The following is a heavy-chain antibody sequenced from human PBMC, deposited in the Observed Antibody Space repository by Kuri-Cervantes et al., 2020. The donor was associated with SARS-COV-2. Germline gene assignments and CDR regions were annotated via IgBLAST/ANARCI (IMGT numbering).Heavy chain of an antibody. V-gene: IGHV4-61*05. CDR1: GGSISSSSYY. J-gene: IGHJ4*02. Sequence: SETLSLTCTVSGGSISSSSYYWSWIRQPPGKGLEWIGYIYYCGSTNYNPSLKSRVTISVDTSKNQFSLKLSSVTAADTAVYYCARGAIAAAAFDYWGQGTLVTVSS. D-gene: IGHD6-13*01. CDR3: ARGAIAAAAFDY. CDR2: IYYCGST.